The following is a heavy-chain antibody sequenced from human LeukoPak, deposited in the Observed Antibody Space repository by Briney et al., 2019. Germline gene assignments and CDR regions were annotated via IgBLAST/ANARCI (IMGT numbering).Heavy chain of an antibody. CDR3: ARAVATIDY. V-gene: IGHV1-2*02. CDR2: INPSSGGT. J-gene: IGHJ4*02. Sequence: ASVKVSCKASGYTFTGYYMHWMRQAPGQGLEWMGWINPSSGGTNYAQKFQGRATMTRGTSISTAYMEMSRLRSDDTAVYYCARAVATIDYWGQGTLVTVSS. D-gene: IGHD5-24*01. CDR1: GYTFTGYY.